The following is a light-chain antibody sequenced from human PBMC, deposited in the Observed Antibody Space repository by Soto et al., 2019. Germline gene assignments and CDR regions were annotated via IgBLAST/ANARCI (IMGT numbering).Light chain of an antibody. Sequence: DIQMTQSPSSLSASIGDSVTITCRASQTIIGYLNWYQQKPGKAPKLLIYKASTLKSGVPSRFSGSGSGTDFTLTISSLQPEDFATYYCQQANTFALTFGGGTKVDIK. CDR3: QQANTFALT. J-gene: IGKJ4*01. CDR2: KAS. CDR1: QTIIGY. V-gene: IGKV1-39*01.